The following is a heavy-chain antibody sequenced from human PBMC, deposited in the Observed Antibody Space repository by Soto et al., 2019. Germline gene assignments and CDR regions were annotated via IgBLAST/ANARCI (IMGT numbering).Heavy chain of an antibody. CDR2: ISGSGGST. D-gene: IGHD3-22*01. CDR1: GFTFSSYA. V-gene: IGHV3-23*01. CDR3: AKDSNYYDSSAGPIDY. J-gene: IGHJ4*02. Sequence: GGSLRLSCAASGFTFSSYAMSWVRQAPGKGLEWVSAISGSGGSTYYADSVKGRFTISRDNSKNTLYLQMNSLRAEDTAVYYCAKDSNYYDSSAGPIDYWGQGTLVTVSS.